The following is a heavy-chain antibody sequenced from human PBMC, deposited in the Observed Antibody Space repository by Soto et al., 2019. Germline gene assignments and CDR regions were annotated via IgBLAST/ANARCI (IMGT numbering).Heavy chain of an antibody. J-gene: IGHJ6*04. Sequence: PGESLILSCASSGFPFSDAWIRWFCQPPGKGLEWVGRIKSNTYGGATYYAAPVKDRFTISRDDSKNTLYLQMNSLPTEETAVYYCNTYRVFYYYYYGMGLGGIGARVSDSS. V-gene: IGHV3-15*01. CDR3: NTYRVFYYYYYGMGL. D-gene: IGHD1-26*01. CDR2: IKSNTYGGAT. CDR1: GFPFSDAW.